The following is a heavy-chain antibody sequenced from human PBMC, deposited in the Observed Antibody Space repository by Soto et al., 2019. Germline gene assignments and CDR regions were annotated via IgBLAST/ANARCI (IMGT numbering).Heavy chain of an antibody. J-gene: IGHJ5*02. CDR1: GYTFTSYD. Sequence: ASVKVSCKASGYTFTSYDINWVRQATGQGLEWMGWMNPNSGNTNYAQKLQGRVTMTTDTSTSTAYMELRSLRSDDTAVYYCARVEHEGYSYGSIPWGQGTLVTVSS. CDR3: ARVEHEGYSYGSIP. D-gene: IGHD5-18*01. V-gene: IGHV1-18*01. CDR2: MNPNSGNT.